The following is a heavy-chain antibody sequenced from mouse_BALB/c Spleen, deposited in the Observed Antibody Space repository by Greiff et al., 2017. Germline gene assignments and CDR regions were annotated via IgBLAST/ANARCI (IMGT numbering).Heavy chain of an antibody. CDR2: ISYSGST. Sequence: EVKLQESGPGLVKPSQSLSLTCTVTGYSITSDYAWNWIRQFPGNKLEWMGYISYSGSTSYNPSLKSRISITRDTSKNQFFLQLNSVTTEDTATYYCALRRGYAMDYWGQGTSVTVSS. CDR3: ALRRGYAMDY. CDR1: GYSITSDYA. J-gene: IGHJ4*01. V-gene: IGHV3-2*02.